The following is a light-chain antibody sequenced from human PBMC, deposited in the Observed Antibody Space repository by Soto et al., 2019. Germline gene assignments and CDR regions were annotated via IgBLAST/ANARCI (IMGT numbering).Light chain of an antibody. V-gene: IGKV3-15*01. CDR3: QQYYKWST. CDR1: QSVSTN. CDR2: GAS. J-gene: IGKJ1*01. Sequence: IMMTQSPATLSVSPWESATLSCRASQSVSTNLAWYQQNPGPAPSLLIYGASTRATGIPATLSGSGSGTEFTPTISSMQSEDFAVYYCQQYYKWSTVGQGPKV.